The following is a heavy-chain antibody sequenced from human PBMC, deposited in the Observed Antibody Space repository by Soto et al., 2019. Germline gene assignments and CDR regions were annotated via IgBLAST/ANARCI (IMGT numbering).Heavy chain of an antibody. CDR1: GFSLSNAGMG. D-gene: IGHD2-15*01. Sequence: QVTLKESGPVLVKPTETLTLTCTVSGFSLSNAGMGVSWIRQPPGKALEWLAHIFSNDERRFSTSLKNRLSISKDTSNSQVVLIMTNTVPVDTATYYCAQTEDGGRSRTPAGWFDAWGQGTLVTVSS. CDR3: AQTEDGGRSRTPAGWFDA. V-gene: IGHV2-26*01. CDR2: IFSNDER. J-gene: IGHJ5*02.